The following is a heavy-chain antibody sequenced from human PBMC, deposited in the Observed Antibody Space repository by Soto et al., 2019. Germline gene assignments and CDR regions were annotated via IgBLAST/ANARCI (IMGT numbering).Heavy chain of an antibody. V-gene: IGHV3-30-3*01. J-gene: IGHJ4*02. Sequence: GGSLRLSCAASGFTFSSYAMHWVRQAPGKGLEWVAVISYDGSNKYYADSAKGRFTISRDNSKNTLYLQMNSLRAEDTAVYYCARGAVLCSGGSCYYEFGDYWGRGTLVTVSS. CDR1: GFTFSSYA. CDR3: ARGAVLCSGGSCYYEFGDY. D-gene: IGHD2-15*01. CDR2: ISYDGSNK.